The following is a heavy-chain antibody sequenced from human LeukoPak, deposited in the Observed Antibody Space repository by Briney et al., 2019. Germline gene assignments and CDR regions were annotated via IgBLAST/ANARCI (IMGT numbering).Heavy chain of an antibody. D-gene: IGHD1-14*01. Sequence: SETLSLTCTVSGGSISSGDYYWSWIRQPPGKGLEWIGYIYYSGSTYYNPSLKSRVTISVDTSKNQFSLKLSSVTAADTAVYYCARDAPLAGEPYWGQGTLVTVSS. CDR2: IYYSGST. V-gene: IGHV4-30-4*08. CDR1: GGSISSGDYY. J-gene: IGHJ4*02. CDR3: ARDAPLAGEPY.